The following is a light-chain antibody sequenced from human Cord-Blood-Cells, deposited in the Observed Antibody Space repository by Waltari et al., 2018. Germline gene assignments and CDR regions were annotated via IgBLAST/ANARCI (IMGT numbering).Light chain of an antibody. J-gene: IGLJ2*01. CDR3: GADHGSGSNFVVV. CDR1: SGYSNYK. Sequence: QPVLTQPPSASASLGASVTLTCTLSSGYSNYKVDWYQQRPGKGPRFVMRVGTGGIVGSNVDGIPGRFAVCGSGLKRYLTIKNIQEEDESDYHCGADHGSGSNFVVVFGGGTKLTVL. V-gene: IGLV9-49*01. CDR2: VGTGGIVG.